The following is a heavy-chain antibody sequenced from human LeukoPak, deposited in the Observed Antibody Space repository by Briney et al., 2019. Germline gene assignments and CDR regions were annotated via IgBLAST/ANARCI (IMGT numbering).Heavy chain of an antibody. D-gene: IGHD3-22*01. CDR2: INPSGGST. V-gene: IGHV1-46*01. CDR1: GYTFTSYY. J-gene: IGHJ4*02. CDR3: ARAYRGYDRSGYPFDY. Sequence: ASVKVSCKASGYTFTSYYMHWVRQAPGQGLEWMGIINPSGGSTSYAQKFQGRVTMTRDTSTSTVYMELSSLRSEDTAVYYCARAYRGYDRSGYPFDYWGQGTLVTVSS.